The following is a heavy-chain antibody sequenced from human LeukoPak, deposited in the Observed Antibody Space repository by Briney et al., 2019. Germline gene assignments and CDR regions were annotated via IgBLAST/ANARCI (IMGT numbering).Heavy chain of an antibody. CDR1: GFTFTTYW. D-gene: IGHD5-24*01. Sequence: GGSLRLSCAASGFTFTTYWRSWVRQAPGKGLEWVANINQDGIEKYYVASVKGRFTISRDNVKNSMSVQMNSLRGEDTAVYYCARGFDGYYGFDIWGQGTMVTVSS. CDR2: INQDGIEK. J-gene: IGHJ3*02. V-gene: IGHV3-7*05. CDR3: ARGFDGYYGFDI.